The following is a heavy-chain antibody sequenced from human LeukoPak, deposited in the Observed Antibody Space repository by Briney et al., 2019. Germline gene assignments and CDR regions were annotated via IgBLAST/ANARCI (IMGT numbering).Heavy chain of an antibody. CDR2: INHSGST. D-gene: IGHD3-10*01. CDR1: GGSFSGYY. V-gene: IGHV4-34*01. CDR3: ARRGYYYGSGSYYPLNYYYYYYMDV. Sequence: SETLSPTCAVYGGSFSGYYWSWIRQPPGKGLEWIGEINHSGSTNYNPSLKSRVTISVDTSKNQFSLKLSSVTAADTAVYYCARRGYYYGSGSYYPLNYYYYYYMDVWGKGTTVTISS. J-gene: IGHJ6*03.